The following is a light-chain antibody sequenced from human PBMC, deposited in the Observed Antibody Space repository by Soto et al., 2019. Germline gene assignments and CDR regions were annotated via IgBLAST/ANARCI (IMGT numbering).Light chain of an antibody. CDR1: SSNIGAGYT. CDR3: AAWDDSLSGRV. CDR2: GNN. J-gene: IGLJ3*02. Sequence: QSVLTQPPSVSGAPGQRVTISCTGSSSNIGAGYTVHWYQQLPGAAPKLLIYGNNNRPSGVPDRFSGSKSGTAASLAITGLQAEDEADYYCAAWDDSLSGRVFGGGTKLTVL. V-gene: IGLV1-40*01.